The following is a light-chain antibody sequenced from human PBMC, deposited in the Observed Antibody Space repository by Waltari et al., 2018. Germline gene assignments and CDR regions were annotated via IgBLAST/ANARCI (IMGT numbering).Light chain of an antibody. CDR1: QSVSRT. CDR2: DAS. J-gene: IGKJ1*01. V-gene: IGKV3-20*01. CDR3: QKYGTLPAT. Sequence: ELVLTQSTGTLSLSPGERATLSCRASQSVSRTLAWYQQKPGQAPRLLIYDASTRANGIPDRFSGSGFGTDFSLTISRLDPEDFAVYYCQKYGTLPATFGQGTTVEIK.